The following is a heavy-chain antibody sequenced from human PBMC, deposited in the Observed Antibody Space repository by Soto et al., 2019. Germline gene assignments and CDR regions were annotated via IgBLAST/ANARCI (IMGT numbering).Heavy chain of an antibody. CDR2: IYYSGST. CDR1: GGSISSGGYY. Sequence: PSETLSLTCTVSGGSISSGGYYWSWIRQHPGQGLEWIGYIYYSGSTYYNPSLKSRVTISVDTSKNQFSLKLSSVTAADTAVYYGARSPTTVTTFDYCGQGTRVTAST. J-gene: IGHJ4*02. V-gene: IGHV4-31*03. CDR3: ARSPTTVTTFDY. D-gene: IGHD4-17*01.